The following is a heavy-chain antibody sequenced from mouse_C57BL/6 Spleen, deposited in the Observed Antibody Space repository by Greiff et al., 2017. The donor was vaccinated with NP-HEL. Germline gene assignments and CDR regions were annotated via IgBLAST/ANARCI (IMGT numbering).Heavy chain of an antibody. Sequence: QVQLQQPGAELVKPGASVKMSCKASGYTFTSYWITWVKQRPGQGLEWIGDIYPGSGSTNYNEKFKSKATLTVDTSSSTAYMQLSSLTSEDSAVYYCARQEFTTDYYAMDYWGQGTSVTVSS. CDR2: IYPGSGST. J-gene: IGHJ4*01. V-gene: IGHV1-55*01. CDR1: GYTFTSYW. D-gene: IGHD1-1*01. CDR3: ARQEFTTDYYAMDY.